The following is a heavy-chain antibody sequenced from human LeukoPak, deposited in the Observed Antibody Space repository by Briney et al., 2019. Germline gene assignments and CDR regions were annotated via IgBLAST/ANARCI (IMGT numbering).Heavy chain of an antibody. Sequence: SETLSLTCTVSGGSISSSSYYWAWIRQPPGKGLEWIGNIYYNGNTYYNSSLKSRVTISVDTSKNQFSLKLNSVTATDTAVYYCAREGLAARRGGFDIWGQGTVVTVSS. V-gene: IGHV4-39*07. CDR1: GGSISSSSYY. CDR3: AREGLAARRGGFDI. D-gene: IGHD6-6*01. CDR2: IYYNGNT. J-gene: IGHJ3*02.